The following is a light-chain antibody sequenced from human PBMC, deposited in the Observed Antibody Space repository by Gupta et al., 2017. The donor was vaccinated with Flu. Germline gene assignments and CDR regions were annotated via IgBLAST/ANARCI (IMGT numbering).Light chain of an antibody. CDR3: SSYTSISTLV. CDR1: SSDVGCYNY. Sequence: TSSDVGCYNYVAWYQQHPGKAPKLMIYEVRNRPSGVSNRFSGSKSGNTASLTISGLQAEDEADYYCSSYTSISTLVFGGGTKLTVL. J-gene: IGLJ3*02. CDR2: EVR. V-gene: IGLV2-14*01.